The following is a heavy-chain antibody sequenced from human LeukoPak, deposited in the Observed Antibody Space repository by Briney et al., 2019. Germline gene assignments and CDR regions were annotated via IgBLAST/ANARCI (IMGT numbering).Heavy chain of an antibody. J-gene: IGHJ6*03. D-gene: IGHD2-2*01. CDR3: ASTRYCSSTSCPYYHYYYMDV. Sequence: GASVKVSCKASGGTFNSYAISWVRQAPGQGVEWMGGIIPIFCTANYAQKFQGRVTITADESTSTAYMELSSLRSEDTAVYYCASTRYCSSTSCPYYHYYYMDVWGKGTTVTVSS. CDR2: IIPIFCTA. V-gene: IGHV1-69*13. CDR1: GGTFNSYA.